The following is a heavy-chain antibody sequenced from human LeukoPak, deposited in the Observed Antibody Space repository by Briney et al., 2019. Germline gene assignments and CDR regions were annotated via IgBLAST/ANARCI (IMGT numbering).Heavy chain of an antibody. V-gene: IGHV1-69*01. CDR2: IIPIFGTA. CDR1: GGTFSSYA. D-gene: IGHD3-16*02. Sequence: SVKVSCKVSGGTFSSYAISWVRQAPGQGLEWMRGIIPIFGTANYAQKFQGRVTITADESTSTAYMELSSLRSEDTAVYYCARGSLGELSSFDYWGQGTLVTVSS. J-gene: IGHJ4*02. CDR3: ARGSLGELSSFDY.